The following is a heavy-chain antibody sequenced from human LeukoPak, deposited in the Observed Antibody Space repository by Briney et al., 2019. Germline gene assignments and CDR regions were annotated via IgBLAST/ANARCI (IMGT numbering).Heavy chain of an antibody. V-gene: IGHV3-9*01. CDR3: ARDVSGYDSGYFDY. Sequence: PGGSLRLSCATSGFTFDDYPMHWVRQAPGKGLEWVSTISWNSGSIGYADSVKGRFTISRDNAKNSLYLQMNSLRAEDTAVYYCARDVSGYDSGYFDYWGQGTLVTVSS. CDR2: ISWNSGSI. CDR1: GFTFDDYP. D-gene: IGHD5-12*01. J-gene: IGHJ4*02.